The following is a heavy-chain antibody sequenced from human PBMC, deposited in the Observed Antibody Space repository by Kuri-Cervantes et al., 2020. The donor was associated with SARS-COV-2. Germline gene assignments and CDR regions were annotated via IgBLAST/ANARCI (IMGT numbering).Heavy chain of an antibody. CDR1: GFTFDDYA. J-gene: IGHJ6*02. CDR3: ARGYSSDQRYGMDV. V-gene: IGHV3-9*01. Sequence: SLKISSAASGFTFDDYAMHWVRQAPGKGLEWVSGISWNSGSIGYADSVKGRFTISRDNAKNSLFLQMNSLRAEDTAVYFCARGYSSDQRYGMDVWGQGTTVTVSS. CDR2: ISWNSGSI. D-gene: IGHD6-19*01.